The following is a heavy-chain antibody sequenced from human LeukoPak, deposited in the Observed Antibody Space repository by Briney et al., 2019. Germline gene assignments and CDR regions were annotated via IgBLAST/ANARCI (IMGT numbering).Heavy chain of an antibody. D-gene: IGHD3-10*01. CDR2: VHYSGSI. CDR3: ARRGPPRTLLRGVKSGWFDP. V-gene: IGHV4-39*07. CDR1: GGSISSSSYY. J-gene: IGHJ5*02. Sequence: SETLSLTCTVSGGSISSSSYYWAWIRQPPGKGLEWIGSVHYSGSIYYNPSLKSRATLSLDTSKNQFSLKLSSVSAADTAVYYCARRGPPRTLLRGVKSGWFDPWGQGTLVTVSS.